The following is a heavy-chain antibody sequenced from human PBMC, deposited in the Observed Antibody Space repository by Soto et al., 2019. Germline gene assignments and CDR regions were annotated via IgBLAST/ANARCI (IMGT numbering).Heavy chain of an antibody. CDR3: ARMVPTGGFDP. D-gene: IGHD2-21*02. Sequence: KPSETLSLTCTVSGGSIISYYWSWIRQPPGKGLEWIGYIYYSGSTNYNPSLKSRVTISVDTSKNQFSLKLSSVTAADTAVYYCARMVPTGGFDPWGQGTLVTVSS. V-gene: IGHV4-59*01. CDR1: GGSIISYY. J-gene: IGHJ5*02. CDR2: IYYSGST.